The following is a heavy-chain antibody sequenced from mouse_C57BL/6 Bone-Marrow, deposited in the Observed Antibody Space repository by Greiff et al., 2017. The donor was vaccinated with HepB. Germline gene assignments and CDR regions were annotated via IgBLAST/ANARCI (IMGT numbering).Heavy chain of an antibody. CDR1: GYTFTSYW. CDR2: INPSSGYT. D-gene: IGHD1-1*01. Sequence: VQLVESGAELAKPGASVKLSCKASGYTFTSYWMHWVKQRPGQGLEWIGYINPSSGYTNYNQKFKGKATLTVDKSSSTAYMQLSSLTSEDSAVYYCAIRGGSSPWYFDVWGTGTTVTVSS. CDR3: AIRGGSSPWYFDV. V-gene: IGHV1-7*01. J-gene: IGHJ1*03.